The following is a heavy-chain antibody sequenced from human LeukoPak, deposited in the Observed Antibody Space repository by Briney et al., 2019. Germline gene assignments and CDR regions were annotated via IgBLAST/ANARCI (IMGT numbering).Heavy chain of an antibody. CDR3: AGPYDFWSGYYTQRLHDRDDYYYYGMDV. CDR2: IIPIFGTA. J-gene: IGHJ6*02. V-gene: IGHV1-69*13. CDR1: GGTFSSYA. Sequence: ASVKVSCKASGGTFSSYAISWVRQAPGQGLEWMGGIIPIFGTANYAQKFQGRVTITADESTSTAYMELSSLRSEDTAMYYCAGPYDFWSGYYTQRLHDRDDYYYYGMDVWGQGTTVTVSS. D-gene: IGHD3-3*01.